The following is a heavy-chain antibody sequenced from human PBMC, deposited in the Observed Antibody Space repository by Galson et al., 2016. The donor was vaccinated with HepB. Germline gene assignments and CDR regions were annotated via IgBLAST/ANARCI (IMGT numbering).Heavy chain of an antibody. V-gene: IGHV3-21*01. D-gene: IGHD3-10*01. CDR3: AGSYSNYYYMDV. CDR2: ISSSSSYI. CDR1: AFTFSSYS. J-gene: IGHJ6*03. Sequence: SLRLSCAASAFTFSSYSMNWVRQAPGKGLEWVSSISSSSSYIYYADSVKGRFTISRDNAQNSLYLQMNSLRAEDTAVYYCAGSYSNYYYMDVWGKGTTVTVSS.